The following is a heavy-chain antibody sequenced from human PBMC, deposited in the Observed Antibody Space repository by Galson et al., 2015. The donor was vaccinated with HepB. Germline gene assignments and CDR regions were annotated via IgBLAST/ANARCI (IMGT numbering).Heavy chain of an antibody. CDR3: ARDYGGDSSGPYYFDY. J-gene: IGHJ4*02. D-gene: IGHD3-22*01. CDR1: GDSVSSHSAA. Sequence: CAISGDSVSSHSAAWNWIRQSPSRGLEWLGRTYYRSKWYNDYAVSVKSRITINPDTSKNQFSLQLNSVTPEDTAVYYCARDYGGDSSGPYYFDYWGQGTLVTVSS. V-gene: IGHV6-1*01. CDR2: TYYRSKWYN.